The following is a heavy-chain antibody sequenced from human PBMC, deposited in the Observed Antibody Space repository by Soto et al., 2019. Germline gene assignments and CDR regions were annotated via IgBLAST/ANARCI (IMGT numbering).Heavy chain of an antibody. J-gene: IGHJ4*02. V-gene: IGHV3-30-3*01. CDR3: ARGSGWYRPYFDY. CDR2: ISYDGSNK. CDR1: GFTFSSYA. Sequence: PGGSLRLSCAASGFTFSSYAMHWVRQAPGKGLEWVAVISYDGSNKYYADSVKGRFTISRDNSKNTLYLQMNSLRAEDTAVYYCARGSGWYRPYFDYWGQGTMVTV. D-gene: IGHD6-19*01.